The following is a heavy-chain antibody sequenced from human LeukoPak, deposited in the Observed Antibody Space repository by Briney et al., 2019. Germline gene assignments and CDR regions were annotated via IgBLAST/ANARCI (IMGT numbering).Heavy chain of an antibody. Sequence: GGSLRLSCSASGFTFTSYAMHWVRQAPGKGLEWVAVVWYDGSTKYYADSVKGRFTISRDNAKSTVYLQMRSLRAEDTAVYYCAREYGSGSYTGIDYWGQGTLVTVSS. J-gene: IGHJ4*02. CDR2: VWYDGSTK. CDR1: GFTFTSYA. CDR3: AREYGSGSYTGIDY. D-gene: IGHD3-10*01. V-gene: IGHV3-33*01.